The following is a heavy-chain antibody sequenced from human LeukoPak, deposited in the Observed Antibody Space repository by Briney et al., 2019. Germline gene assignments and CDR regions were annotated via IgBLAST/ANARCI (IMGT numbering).Heavy chain of an antibody. CDR3: ARGSWNFEY. CDR1: GFTFSSYE. D-gene: IGHD6-13*01. Sequence: GGSLRLPCAASGFTFSSYEMNWVRQAPGKGLEWVSYISSSGSTIYYADSVKGRFTISRDNAKNSLYLQMNSLRAEDTAVYFCARGSWNFEYWGQGTLVTVSS. CDR2: ISSSGSTI. V-gene: IGHV3-48*03. J-gene: IGHJ4*02.